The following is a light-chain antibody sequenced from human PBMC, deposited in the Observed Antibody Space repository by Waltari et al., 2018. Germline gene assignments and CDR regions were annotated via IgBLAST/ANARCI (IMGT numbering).Light chain of an antibody. CDR3: SSYAGSNNLI. CDR2: EVS. Sequence: QSALTQPPSASGSPGQSVTISCTGTSSDVGGYNYVSWYQQHPGKAPKHMIYEVSKRPPGVPDRFSGSKAGNTASLTVSGLQAEDEADYYCSSYAGSNNLIFGGGTKLTVL. CDR1: SSDVGGYNY. V-gene: IGLV2-8*01. J-gene: IGLJ2*01.